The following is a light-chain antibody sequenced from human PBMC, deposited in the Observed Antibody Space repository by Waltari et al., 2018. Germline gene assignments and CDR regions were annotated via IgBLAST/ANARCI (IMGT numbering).Light chain of an antibody. CDR3: CSYAGSGIYV. CDR1: SRDGGSSHL. CDR2: EVN. J-gene: IGLJ1*01. Sequence: QSALTQPASVSGSPGQSITITWSGTSRDGGSSHLVYWFQQYPDKAPKLIIFEVNKQPSGVSNLFSGYKSGNTASLTISGLQAEDEADYYCCSYAGSGIYVFGTGAKVTVL. V-gene: IGLV2-23*02.